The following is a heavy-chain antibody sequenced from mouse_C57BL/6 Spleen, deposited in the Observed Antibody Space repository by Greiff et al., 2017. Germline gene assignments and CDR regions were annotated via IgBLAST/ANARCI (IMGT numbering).Heavy chain of an antibody. CDR2: IYPGDGDT. CDR1: GYAFSSSW. CDR3: AREGPWYFDV. J-gene: IGHJ1*03. V-gene: IGHV1-82*01. Sequence: LMESGPELVKPGASVKISCKASGYAFSSSWMNWVKQRPGKGLEWIGRIYPGDGDTNYNGKFKGKATLTADKSSSTAYMQLSSLTSEDSAVYFCAREGPWYFDVWGTGTTVTVSS.